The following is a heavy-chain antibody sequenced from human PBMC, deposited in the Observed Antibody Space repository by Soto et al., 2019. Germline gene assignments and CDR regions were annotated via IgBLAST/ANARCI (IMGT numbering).Heavy chain of an antibody. J-gene: IGHJ6*03. Sequence: GGSLRLSCAASGFTFSSYAMHWVRQAPGKGLEWVAVISYDGSNKYYADSVKGRFTISRDNSKNTLYLQMNSLRAEDTAVYYCAKDRGGYDILTGYYPHWYYYYYMDVWGKGTTVTVSS. CDR1: GFTFSSYA. D-gene: IGHD3-9*01. CDR3: AKDRGGYDILTGYYPHWYYYYYMDV. V-gene: IGHV3-30-3*01. CDR2: ISYDGSNK.